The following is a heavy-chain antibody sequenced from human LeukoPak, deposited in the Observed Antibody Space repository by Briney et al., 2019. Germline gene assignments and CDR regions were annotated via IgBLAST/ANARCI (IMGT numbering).Heavy chain of an antibody. Sequence: ASVKVSCKVSGVSLSATSIHWVRQAPGQWLEWMGGFDPEDGESIFAQSFQGRFSMTEDTSTDSAYMELRSLRLEDTAVYYCATADKWEPLDYWGQGALVTVSS. D-gene: IGHD1-26*01. CDR3: ATADKWEPLDY. CDR1: GVSLSATS. J-gene: IGHJ4*02. V-gene: IGHV1-24*01. CDR2: FDPEDGES.